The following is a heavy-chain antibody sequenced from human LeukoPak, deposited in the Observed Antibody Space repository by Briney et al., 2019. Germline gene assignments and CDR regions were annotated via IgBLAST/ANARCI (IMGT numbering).Heavy chain of an antibody. D-gene: IGHD6-6*01. V-gene: IGHV3-23*01. J-gene: IGHJ4*02. CDR3: AKVGEYSSSSYYFDY. CDR1: GFTFSSYA. Sequence: QPGGSLRLSCAASGFTFSSYAMGWVRQAPGKGLEWVSAISGSGDSTYYADSVKGRFTISRDNSKNTLYLQMNSLRAEDTAVYYCAKVGEYSSSSYYFDYWGQGTLVTVSS. CDR2: ISGSGDST.